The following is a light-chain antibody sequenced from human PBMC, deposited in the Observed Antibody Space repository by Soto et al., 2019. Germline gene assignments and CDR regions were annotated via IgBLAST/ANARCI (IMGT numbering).Light chain of an antibody. J-gene: IGKJ4*01. CDR1: QSVSSNY. V-gene: IGKV3-20*01. CDR2: GAS. CDR3: QQYGGSPAT. Sequence: DIVLTQSPGTPSVSPGERATLSCRASQSVSSNYLAWYQQKPGQAPRLLIYGASSRATGVPDRFSASGSGTDFTLTISRLEPEDFAVYYCQQYGGSPATFGGGTKVEI.